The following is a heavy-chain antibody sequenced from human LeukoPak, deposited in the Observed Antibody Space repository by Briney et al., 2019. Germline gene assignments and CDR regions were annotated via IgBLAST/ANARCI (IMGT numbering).Heavy chain of an antibody. CDR2: ISSSGGST. CDR3: AKKVSVSSGWYSDY. J-gene: IGHJ4*02. Sequence: GGSLRLSCAASGFTFSSYAMSWVRQAPGKGLERVSGISSSGGSTYYADSVKGRFTISRDNSKNTLCLQMNSLRAEDTAVYYCAKKVSVSSGWYSDYWGQGTLVTVSS. D-gene: IGHD6-19*01. V-gene: IGHV3-23*01. CDR1: GFTFSSYA.